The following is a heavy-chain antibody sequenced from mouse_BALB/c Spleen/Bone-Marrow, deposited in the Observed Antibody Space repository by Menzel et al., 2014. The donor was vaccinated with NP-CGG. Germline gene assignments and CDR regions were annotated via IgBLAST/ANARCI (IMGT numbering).Heavy chain of an antibody. CDR3: ARSDYDAFDY. CDR2: IYPGDGDT. Sequence: QVQLQQSGAELARPGASVKLSCKASGYTFTSYWMQRIKQRPGQGLEWIGAIYPGDGDTRYTQKFKGKATLTADKSSSTAYMQLSSLASEDSAVYYCARSDYDAFDYWGQGTTLTVSS. V-gene: IGHV1-87*01. J-gene: IGHJ2*01. CDR1: GYTFTSYW. D-gene: IGHD2-4*01.